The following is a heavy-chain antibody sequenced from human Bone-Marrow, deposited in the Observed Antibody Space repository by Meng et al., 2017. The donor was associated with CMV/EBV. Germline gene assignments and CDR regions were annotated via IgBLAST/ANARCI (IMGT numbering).Heavy chain of an antibody. D-gene: IGHD2-21*01. CDR1: GYTFTSYG. Sequence: ASVNVSCKASGYTFTSYGISWVRQAPGQGLEWMGWISAYNGNTNYAQKLQGRDTMTTDTSTSTAYMGLRSLRSDDTAVYYCARDVGEWVLPITVWFDPWGQGTLVTVPS. CDR2: ISAYNGNT. V-gene: IGHV1-18*01. CDR3: ARDVGEWVLPITVWFDP. J-gene: IGHJ5*02.